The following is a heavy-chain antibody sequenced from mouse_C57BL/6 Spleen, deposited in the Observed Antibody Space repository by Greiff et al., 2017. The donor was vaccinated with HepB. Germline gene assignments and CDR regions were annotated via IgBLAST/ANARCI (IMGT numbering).Heavy chain of an antibody. CDR3: ARRCDENYAMDY. Sequence: EVQLQESGGGLVKPGGSLKLSCAASGFTFSSYAMSWVRQTPEKRLEWVATISDGGSYTYYPDNVKGRFTISRDNAKNNLYLQMSHLKSEDTAMYYCARRCDENYAMDYWGQGTSVTVSS. J-gene: IGHJ4*01. CDR1: GFTFSSYA. CDR2: ISDGGSYT. V-gene: IGHV5-4*03.